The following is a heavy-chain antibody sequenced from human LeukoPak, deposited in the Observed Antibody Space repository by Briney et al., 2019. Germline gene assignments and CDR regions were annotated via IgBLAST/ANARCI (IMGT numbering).Heavy chain of an antibody. CDR2: INSDGSST. CDR1: GFTFSSYG. J-gene: IGHJ1*01. CDR3: ARGPSAQTYYYDSSGYYYFQH. D-gene: IGHD3-22*01. Sequence: GGSLRLSCAASGFTFSSYGMHWVRQAPGKGLVWVSRINSDGSSTSYADSVKGRFTISRDNAKNTLYLQMNSLRAEDTAVYYCARGPSAQTYYYDSSGYYYFQHWGQGTLVTVSS. V-gene: IGHV3-74*01.